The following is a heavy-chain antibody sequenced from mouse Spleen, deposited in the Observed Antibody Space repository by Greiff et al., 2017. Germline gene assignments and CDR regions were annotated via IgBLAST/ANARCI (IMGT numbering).Heavy chain of an antibody. CDR1: GYAFTNYL. D-gene: IGHD1-1*01. V-gene: IGHV1-54*01. CDR2: INPGSGGT. Sequence: VQRVESGAELVRPGTSVKVSCKASGYAFTNYLIEWVKQRPGQGLEWIGVINPGSGGTNYNEKFKGKATLTADKSSSTAYMQLSSLTSEDSAVYFCARGDYYYDGSYYFDYWGQGTTLTVSS. CDR3: ARGDYYYDGSYYFDY. J-gene: IGHJ2*01.